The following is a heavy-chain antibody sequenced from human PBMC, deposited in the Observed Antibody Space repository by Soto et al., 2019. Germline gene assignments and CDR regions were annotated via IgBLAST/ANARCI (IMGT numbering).Heavy chain of an antibody. CDR3: ARDSSASATSYSFDN. D-gene: IGHD6-25*01. Sequence: KVSCKASGYKFINHYMHWVRQVPGVGLEWMGIINPNGGGTDYSQKFQGRVTMTRDTSANTVHMEPSSLRSEDTGVYFCARDSSASATSYSFDNWGQGTLVTVSS. CDR2: INPNGGGT. CDR1: GYKFINHY. J-gene: IGHJ4*02. V-gene: IGHV1-46*01.